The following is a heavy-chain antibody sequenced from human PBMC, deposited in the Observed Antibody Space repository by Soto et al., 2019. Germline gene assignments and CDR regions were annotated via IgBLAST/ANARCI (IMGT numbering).Heavy chain of an antibody. V-gene: IGHV4-59*08. CDR1: SGSINNYY. D-gene: IGHD3-22*01. Sequence: QVQLQESGPGLVKPSETLSLTCTVSSGSINNYYWSWIRQPPGKGLEFIGYIYYAGTTTYTPSLKSRVTISVDTSKNQFSLKLSSVTAADTAVYYCARLGGYYQALDSWGQGTLLTVSS. CDR3: ARLGGYYQALDS. J-gene: IGHJ4*02. CDR2: IYYAGTT.